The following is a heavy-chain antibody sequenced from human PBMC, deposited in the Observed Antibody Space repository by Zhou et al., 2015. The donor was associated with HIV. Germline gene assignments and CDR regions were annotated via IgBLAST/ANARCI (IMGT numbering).Heavy chain of an antibody. CDR1: GGTFSSYA. D-gene: IGHD3-10*02. CDR3: ARRSDVSDYFDH. J-gene: IGHJ4*02. V-gene: IGHV1-69*06. Sequence: QVQLVQSGAEVKKPGSSVKVSCEASGGTFSSYAISWVRQAPGQGLEWMGGIIPIVGTAKYAQKFQGRVTITADRSTNTAYMELRSLTSEDTAVYFCARRSDVSDYFDHWGQGTLVTVSS. CDR2: IIPIVGTA.